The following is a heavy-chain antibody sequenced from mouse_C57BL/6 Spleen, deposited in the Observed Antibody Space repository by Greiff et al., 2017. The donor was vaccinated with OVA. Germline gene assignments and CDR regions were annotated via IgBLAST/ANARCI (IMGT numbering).Heavy chain of an antibody. Sequence: VQLQQSGPELVKPGASVKISCKASGYTFTDYYMNWVKQSHGKSLEWIGDINPNNGGTSYNQKFKGKATLTVDKSSSTAYMELRSLTSEDSAVYYCARSGDDGYYVLAYWGQGTLVTVSA. D-gene: IGHD2-3*01. CDR1: GYTFTDYY. CDR3: ARSGDDGYYVLAY. V-gene: IGHV1-26*01. CDR2: INPNNGGT. J-gene: IGHJ3*01.